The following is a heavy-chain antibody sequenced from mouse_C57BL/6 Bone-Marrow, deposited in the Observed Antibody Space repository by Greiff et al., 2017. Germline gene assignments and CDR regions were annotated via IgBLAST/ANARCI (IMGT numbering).Heavy chain of an antibody. D-gene: IGHD2-4*01. V-gene: IGHV1-81*01. CDR1: GYTFTSYG. CDR3: ASGLICYDYGCDFDY. Sequence: QVQLQQSGAELVRPGASVKLSCKASGYTFTSYGISWVKQRPGQGLEWIGEIYPRSGNTYYNEKFKGKATLTADTSSSTAYMELRSLTSEDSAVYFCASGLICYDYGCDFDYWGQGTTLTVSS. J-gene: IGHJ2*01. CDR2: IYPRSGNT.